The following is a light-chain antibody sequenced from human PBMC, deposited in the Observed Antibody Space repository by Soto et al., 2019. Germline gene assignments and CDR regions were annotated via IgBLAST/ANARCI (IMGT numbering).Light chain of an antibody. Sequence: DIQMTHSPSSLSASVLYIVNITFRASQSISSYLNLYQQKPGKAPKLLIYAASSLQSGVPSRFSGSGSGTDFTLTISSLQPEDFATYYCQKSYSTLWKFGQGTKVDIK. CDR1: QSISSY. CDR3: QKSYSTLWK. J-gene: IGKJ1*01. V-gene: IGKV1-39*01. CDR2: AAS.